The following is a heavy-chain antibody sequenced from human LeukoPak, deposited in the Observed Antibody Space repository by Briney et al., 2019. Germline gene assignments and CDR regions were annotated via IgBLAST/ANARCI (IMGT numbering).Heavy chain of an antibody. Sequence: GGSLRLSCAAFGFTFSSYAMSWVRQAPGKGLEWVSAISGSGGSTYYAYSVRGRFTISRDNSKNPLYLQTNSLRAEDTAVYHCAKRSFSYTAMVYYLDYWGQGTLVTVSS. CDR3: AKRSFSYTAMVYYLDY. CDR2: ISGSGGST. J-gene: IGHJ4*02. CDR1: GFTFSSYA. D-gene: IGHD5-18*01. V-gene: IGHV3-23*01.